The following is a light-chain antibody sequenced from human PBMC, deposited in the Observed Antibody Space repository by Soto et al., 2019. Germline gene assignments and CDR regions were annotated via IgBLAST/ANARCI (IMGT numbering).Light chain of an antibody. V-gene: IGKV1-5*01. Sequence: DLPMTQSASTFSGSVGARVSIPGRARQTISSWLAWYQQKPGTAPKLLIYHASNLHSGVPSRFSGSGSGTDVTLTISSLQPEDFASYYCQQFNSFPLTFGEGTKVDIK. CDR3: QQFNSFPLT. CDR2: HAS. CDR1: QTISSW. J-gene: IGKJ4*01.